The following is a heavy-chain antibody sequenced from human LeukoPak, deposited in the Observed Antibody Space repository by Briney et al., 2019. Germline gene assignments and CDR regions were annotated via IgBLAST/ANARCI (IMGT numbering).Heavy chain of an antibody. Sequence: WQTLSLACTVSGTSINTYSWSWIRQTPGKGLEWIGYVYTSGDYNSGINTYNPSLESRVTITVDTSKNQFALRLTSLTAADTAVYYCARGDQEFDYWGQGTRVTVSS. CDR3: ARGDQEFDY. V-gene: IGHV4-59*13. CDR2: VYTSGDYNSGIN. J-gene: IGHJ4*02. CDR1: GTSINTYS.